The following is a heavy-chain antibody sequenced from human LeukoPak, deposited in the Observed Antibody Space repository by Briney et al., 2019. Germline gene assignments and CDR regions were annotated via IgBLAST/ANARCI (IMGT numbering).Heavy chain of an antibody. CDR2: IYSGGST. CDR1: GFTVSSNY. D-gene: IGHD6-13*01. V-gene: IGHV3-66*02. J-gene: IGHJ4*02. Sequence: GGSLRLSCAASGFTVSSNYMSWVRQAPGKGLEWVSVIYSGGSTYYADSVKGRFTISRDNSKNTLYLQMNSLRAEDTAVYYCARDSSSSWRTFDCWGQGTLVTVSS. CDR3: ARDSSSSWRTFDC.